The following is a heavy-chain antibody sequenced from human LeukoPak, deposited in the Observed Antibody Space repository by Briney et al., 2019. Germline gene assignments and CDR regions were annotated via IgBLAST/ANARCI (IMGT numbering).Heavy chain of an antibody. CDR3: ARASSSKQISPIDY. V-gene: IGHV1-18*01. CDR1: GYTFTSYG. CDR2: ISAYNGNT. Sequence: ASVKDSCKASGYTFTSYGISGVRQAPGQGLEWTGWISAYNGNTNYAQKLQGRVTMTTDTSTSTAYMELRSLRSDDTAVYYCARASSSKQISPIDYWAQGTVVTVSS. J-gene: IGHJ4*02.